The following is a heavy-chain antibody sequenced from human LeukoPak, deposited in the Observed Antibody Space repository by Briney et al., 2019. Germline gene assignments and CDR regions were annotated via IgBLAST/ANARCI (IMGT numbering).Heavy chain of an antibody. Sequence: ASVKVSCKASGYTFTSYYMHWVRQAPGQGLEWMGWISAYNGNANYAQKLQGRVTMTTDTSTSTAYMELRSLRSDDTAVYYCARWTGDSTVTGFGYWGQGTLVTVSS. D-gene: IGHD4-17*01. J-gene: IGHJ4*02. V-gene: IGHV1-18*04. CDR3: ARWTGDSTVTGFGY. CDR1: GYTFTSYY. CDR2: ISAYNGNA.